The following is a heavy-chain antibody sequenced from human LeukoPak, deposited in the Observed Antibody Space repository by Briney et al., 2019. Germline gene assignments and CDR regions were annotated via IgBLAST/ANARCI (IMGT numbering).Heavy chain of an antibody. CDR1: GFTFSGSA. CDR2: IRSKANSYAT. D-gene: IGHD3-10*01. V-gene: IGHV3-73*01. J-gene: IGHJ6*04. Sequence: PGGSLRLSCAASGFTFSGSAMHWVRQASGKGLEWVGCIRSKANSYATAYAASVKGRFTISRDDSKNTAYLQMNSLKTEDTAVYYCTSPEYYYGSGSYSYYYYYGMDVWGKGTTVTVSS. CDR3: TSPEYYYGSGSYSYYYYYGMDV.